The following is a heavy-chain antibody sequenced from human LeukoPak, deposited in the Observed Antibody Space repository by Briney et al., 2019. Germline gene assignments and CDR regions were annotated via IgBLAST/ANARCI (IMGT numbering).Heavy chain of an antibody. Sequence: ASVKVSCKASGYTFTSYAMNWVRQAPGQGLEWMGWINTNTGNPTYAQGFTGRFVFSLDTSVSTAYLQISSLKAEDTAVYYCASDGAAAGTAFGYWGRGTLVTVSS. CDR3: ASDGAAAGTAFGY. CDR1: GYTFTSYA. D-gene: IGHD6-13*01. J-gene: IGHJ4*02. V-gene: IGHV7-4-1*02. CDR2: INTNTGNP.